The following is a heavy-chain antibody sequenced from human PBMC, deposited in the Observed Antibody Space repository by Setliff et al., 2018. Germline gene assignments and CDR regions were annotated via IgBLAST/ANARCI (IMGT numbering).Heavy chain of an antibody. Sequence: VSCKASGYSFIDYYIHWVRQAPGQGPEWMGRVNPKNGGILYSQKFEGRVSMTGDRTISTVYMDLRSLTFDDTAVYYCARPRSNYNRGAFSIWGQGTMVTVSS. J-gene: IGHJ3*02. CDR1: GYSFIDYY. V-gene: IGHV1-2*06. CDR2: VNPKNGGI. D-gene: IGHD3-10*01. CDR3: ARPRSNYNRGAFSI.